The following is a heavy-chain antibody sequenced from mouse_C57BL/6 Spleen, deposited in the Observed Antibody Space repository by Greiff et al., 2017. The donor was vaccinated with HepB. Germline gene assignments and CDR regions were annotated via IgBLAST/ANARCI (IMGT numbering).Heavy chain of an antibody. J-gene: IGHJ2*01. CDR3: ARDRKEYFDY. CDR1: GFTFSSYA. CDR2: ISDGGSYT. Sequence: EVHLVESGGGLVKPGGSLKLSCAASGFTFSSYAMSWVRQTPEKRLEWVATISDGGSYTYYPDNVKGRFTISRDNAKNNLYLQMSHLKSEDTAMYYCARDRKEYFDYWGQGTTLTVSS. V-gene: IGHV5-4*01.